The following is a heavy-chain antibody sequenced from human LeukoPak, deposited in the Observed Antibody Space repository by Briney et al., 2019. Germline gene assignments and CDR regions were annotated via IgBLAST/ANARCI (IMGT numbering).Heavy chain of an antibody. V-gene: IGHV3-15*01. CDR2: IKSNTDGGTT. D-gene: IGHD2-2*01. Sequence: GGSLRLSCVASGFTFSSYSMSWVRQAPGKGLEWVGRIKSNTDGGTTDFAAPVKGRFTISRDDSKNTLYLQMDSLKTEDTALYYCTTGYCSVTSYHRSLYFDYWGQGILVTVSS. CDR3: TTGYCSVTSYHRSLYFDY. J-gene: IGHJ4*02. CDR1: GFTFSSYS.